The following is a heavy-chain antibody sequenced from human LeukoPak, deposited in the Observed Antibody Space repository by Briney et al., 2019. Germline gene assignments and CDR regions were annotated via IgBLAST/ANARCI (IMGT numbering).Heavy chain of an antibody. CDR1: GFTFSSYG. J-gene: IGHJ4*02. CDR2: ISYDGSNK. CDR3: AKDLPDSSAIDY. V-gene: IGHV3-30*18. Sequence: GRSLRLSCAASGFTFSSYGMHWVRQAPGKGLEWVAVISYDGSNKYYADSVKGRFTISRDNSKNTLYLQMNSLRAEDTAVYYCAKDLPDSSAIDYWGQGTLVTVSS. D-gene: IGHD6-19*01.